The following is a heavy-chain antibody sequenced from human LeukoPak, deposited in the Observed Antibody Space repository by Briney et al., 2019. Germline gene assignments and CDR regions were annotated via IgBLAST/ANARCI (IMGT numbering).Heavy chain of an antibody. J-gene: IGHJ3*02. D-gene: IGHD3-22*01. CDR1: GFTVSSNY. Sequence: PGGSLRLSCAASGFTVSSNYMSWVRQAPGKGLEWVSVIYSGGSTYYADSVKGRFTISRDNSKNTLYLQMNSLRAEDTAVYYCARRSTYYYDSSGNPGSAFDIWGQGTMVTVSS. CDR3: ARRSTYYYDSSGNPGSAFDI. CDR2: IYSGGST. V-gene: IGHV3-66*01.